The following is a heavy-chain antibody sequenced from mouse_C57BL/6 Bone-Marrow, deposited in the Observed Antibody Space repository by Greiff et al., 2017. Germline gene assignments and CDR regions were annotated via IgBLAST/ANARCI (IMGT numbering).Heavy chain of an antibody. CDR1: GYTFTSYG. CDR3: AGDYYGGGACAMDY. J-gene: IGHJ4*01. D-gene: IGHD1-1*01. V-gene: IGHV1-81*01. CDR2: IYPRSGNT. Sequence: VQLQQSGAELVRPGASVKLSCKASGYTFTSYGICWVKQRTGQGLEWIGAIYPRSGNTYYNEKFKGKATLTADKSSSTAYMELRSLTSEDSAVYFWAGDYYGGGACAMDYWGQGTSVTVSS.